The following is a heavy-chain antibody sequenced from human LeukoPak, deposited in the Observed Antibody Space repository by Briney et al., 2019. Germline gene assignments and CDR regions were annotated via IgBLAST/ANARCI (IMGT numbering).Heavy chain of an antibody. V-gene: IGHV4-39*07. CDR3: AKDGINYYDISGYDI. Sequence: SETLSLTCTVSGGSISSSSYYWGWIRQPPGKGLEWIGSIYYSGSTNYNPSLKGRVTISVDTSKNQFSLKLSSVTAADTAVYYCAKDGINYYDISGYDIWGQGTLVTVSS. CDR2: IYYSGST. CDR1: GGSISSSSYY. D-gene: IGHD3-22*01. J-gene: IGHJ4*02.